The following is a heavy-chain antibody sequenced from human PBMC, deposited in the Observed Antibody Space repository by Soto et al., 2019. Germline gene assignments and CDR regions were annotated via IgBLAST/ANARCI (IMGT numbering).Heavy chain of an antibody. CDR2: MNPNSGNT. D-gene: IGHD3-10*01. J-gene: IGHJ4*02. CDR1: GYTFTSYD. Sequence: GASVKVSCKASGYTFTSYDINWVRQATGQGLEWMGWMNPNSGNTGYAQKFQGRVTMTRNTSISTAYMELSSLRSEDTAVYYCARGNSLTMARGVIIATGDYWGQGTLVTVPQ. CDR3: ARGNSLTMARGVIIATGDY. V-gene: IGHV1-8*01.